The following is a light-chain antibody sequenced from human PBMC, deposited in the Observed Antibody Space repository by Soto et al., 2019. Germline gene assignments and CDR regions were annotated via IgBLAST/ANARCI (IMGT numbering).Light chain of an antibody. CDR1: QGISSY. CDR3: QQSYTTPYT. V-gene: IGKV1-39*01. J-gene: IGKJ5*01. CDR2: AAS. Sequence: DIQLTQSPSFLSASVGDRVTITCRASQGISSYLAWYQQKPGKAPNLLIYAASSLQSGVPSRFSGSGSGTDFTLTISSLQPEDFATYYCQQSYTTPYTFGQGTRLEIK.